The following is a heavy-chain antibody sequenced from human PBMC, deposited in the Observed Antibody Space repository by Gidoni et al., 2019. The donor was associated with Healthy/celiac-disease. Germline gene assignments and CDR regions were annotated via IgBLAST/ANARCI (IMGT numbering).Heavy chain of an antibody. CDR2: IIPILGIA. CDR1: GGTFSSYA. V-gene: IGHV1-69*10. D-gene: IGHD6-19*01. CDR3: ARAREYASGWSDAFDI. Sequence: QVQLVQSGAEVKKPGSSVKVSCKASGGTFSSYAISWVRQAPGQGLEWMGGIIPILGIANYAQKFQGRVTITADKSTSTAYMELSSLRSEDTAVYYCARAREYASGWSDAFDIWGQGTMVTVSS. J-gene: IGHJ3*02.